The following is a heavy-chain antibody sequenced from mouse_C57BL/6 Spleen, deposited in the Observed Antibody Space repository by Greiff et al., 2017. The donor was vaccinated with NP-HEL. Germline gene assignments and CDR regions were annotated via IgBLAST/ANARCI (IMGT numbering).Heavy chain of an antibody. D-gene: IGHD1-1*01. CDR2: IDPSDSYT. J-gene: IGHJ2*01. Sequence: VQLQQPGAELVKPGASVKLSCKASGYTFTSYWMQWVKQRPGQGLEWIGEIDPSDSYTNYNQKFKGKATLTVDTSSSTAYMQLSSLTSEDSAVYYCARSFGSSDEGCWGQGTTLTVSS. CDR1: GYTFTSYW. V-gene: IGHV1-50*01. CDR3: ARSFGSSDEGC.